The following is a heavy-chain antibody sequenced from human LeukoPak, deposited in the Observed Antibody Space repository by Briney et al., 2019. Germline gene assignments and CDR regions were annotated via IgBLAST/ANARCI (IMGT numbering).Heavy chain of an antibody. J-gene: IGHJ3*02. V-gene: IGHV3-43*01. CDR2: LSWDGGST. CDR3: AKDIARYDSERGAFDI. CDR1: GFTFDDYT. Sequence: GESLRLSCAASGFTFDDYTMHWVSQAPGKVLEWVSLLSWDGGSTYYADSVKGRFTISRDNSKNSLYLQMNSLRTEDTALYYCAKDIARYDSERGAFDIWGQGTMVTVSS. D-gene: IGHD3-22*01.